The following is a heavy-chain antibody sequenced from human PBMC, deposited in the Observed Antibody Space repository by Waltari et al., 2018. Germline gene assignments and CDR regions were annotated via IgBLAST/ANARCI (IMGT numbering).Heavy chain of an antibody. CDR1: GASVRSGDFC. Sequence: QVQLQESGPGLVKPSQTLALTCAVSGASVRSGDFCWSWIRQPPGKGLEWIGYICYSGSTDYNPSLKSRLSMSVDTSKNQFSLNLNSVTAADTAMYYCARAVSIDRIVVVTHFDYWGQGTLVTVSS. D-gene: IGHD3-22*01. J-gene: IGHJ4*02. V-gene: IGHV4-30-4*08. CDR3: ARAVSIDRIVVVTHFDY. CDR2: ICYSGST.